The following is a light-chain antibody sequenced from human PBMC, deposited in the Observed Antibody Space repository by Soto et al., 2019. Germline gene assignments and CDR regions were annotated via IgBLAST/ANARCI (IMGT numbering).Light chain of an antibody. CDR2: EAS. V-gene: IGLV2-23*01. Sequence: QSALTQPASVSGSPGQSITISCTGTSSDVGSYTLVSWYQQHPGKAPKLMIFEASKRPSGVSHRFSGSKSGNTASLTISGLQTEDEAHYYCQSYDVNFSGGGVLFGGGTKVTVL. CDR3: QSYDVNFSGGGVL. CDR1: SSDVGSYTL. J-gene: IGLJ2*01.